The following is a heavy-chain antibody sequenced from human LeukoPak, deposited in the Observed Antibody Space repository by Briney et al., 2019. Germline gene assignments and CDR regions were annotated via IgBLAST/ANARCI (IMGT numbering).Heavy chain of an antibody. CDR1: GYTFTSYW. CDR2: IYPGDSDT. CDR3: ARHRDWVPDY. J-gene: IGHJ4*02. V-gene: IGHV5-51*01. D-gene: IGHD3/OR15-3a*01. Sequence: GESLKISCQGFGYTFTSYWIGWVRQMPGKGLEWMGIIYPGDSDTRHSTSLQDQLTIPADKSISTAYLQWSSLKAAGTAMYYSARHRDWVPDYWGQGTLVTVSS.